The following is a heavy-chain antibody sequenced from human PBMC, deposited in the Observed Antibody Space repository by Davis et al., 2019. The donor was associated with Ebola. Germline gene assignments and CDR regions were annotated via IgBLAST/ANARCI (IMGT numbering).Heavy chain of an antibody. V-gene: IGHV1-8*02. CDR3: AREYSGYNYFDY. Sequence: ASVTVSCKASGYIFTNYDINWVRQASGQGLEWMGWMNPNSGNTGYAQKFQGRVTVTTDTSTSTAYMELRSLRSDDTAVYYCAREYSGYNYFDYWGQGTLVTVSS. CDR1: GYIFTNYD. D-gene: IGHD5-12*01. J-gene: IGHJ4*02. CDR2: MNPNSGNT.